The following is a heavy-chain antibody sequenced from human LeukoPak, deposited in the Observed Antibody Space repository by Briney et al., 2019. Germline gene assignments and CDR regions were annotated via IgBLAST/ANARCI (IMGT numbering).Heavy chain of an antibody. CDR3: ANYPYYYGSGIPDY. Sequence: GGSLRLSCSASGFIFSSYAMHWVRQAPGKGLEWVSAISGSGGTTYYADSVKGRFTISRDNSKNTLFLQMNSPRAEDTAVYYCANYPYYYGSGIPDYWGQGTLVTVSS. CDR2: ISGSGGTT. V-gene: IGHV3-23*01. D-gene: IGHD3-10*01. CDR1: GFIFSSYA. J-gene: IGHJ4*02.